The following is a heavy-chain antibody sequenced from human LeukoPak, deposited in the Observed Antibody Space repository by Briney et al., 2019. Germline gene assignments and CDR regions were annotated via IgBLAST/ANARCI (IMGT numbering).Heavy chain of an antibody. D-gene: IGHD1-26*01. J-gene: IGHJ5*02. V-gene: IGHV4-61*02. Sequence: SETLSLTCAVSGYSISSGSYYWSWIRQPAGKGLEWIGRIYTSGSTNYNPSLKSRVTISVDTSKNQFSLKLSSVTAADTAVYYCARDGDSGSYGSWFDPWGQGTLVTVSS. CDR3: ARDGDSGSYGSWFDP. CDR2: IYTSGST. CDR1: GYSISSGSYY.